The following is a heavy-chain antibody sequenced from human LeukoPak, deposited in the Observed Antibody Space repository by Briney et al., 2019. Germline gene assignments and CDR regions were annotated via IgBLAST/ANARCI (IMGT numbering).Heavy chain of an antibody. Sequence: GSLRLSCEVSGFPFSSDTTHWVRQAPGKGLEWVSSISSSSSYIYYADSVKGRFTISRDNAKNSLYLQMNSLRAEDTAVYYCAWGADLSATDYWGQGTLVTVSS. D-gene: IGHD3-16*01. J-gene: IGHJ4*02. V-gene: IGHV3-21*01. CDR1: GFPFSSDT. CDR2: ISSSSSYI. CDR3: AWGADLSATDY.